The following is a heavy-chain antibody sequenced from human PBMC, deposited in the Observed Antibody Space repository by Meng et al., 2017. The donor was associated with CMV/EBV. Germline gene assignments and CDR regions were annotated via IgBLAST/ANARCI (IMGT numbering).Heavy chain of an antibody. CDR3: ARDNRRGGVDY. D-gene: IGHD3-3*01. CDR1: VGSISSVDYY. Sequence: GSGPGLVKPSQTLSLTCTVSVGSISSVDYYWSWIRQPPGKGLEWIGYIYYSGSTYYNPSLKSRVTISVDTSKNQFSLKLSSVTAADTAVYYCARDNRRGGVDYWGQGTLVTVSS. J-gene: IGHJ4*02. V-gene: IGHV4-30-4*08. CDR2: IYYSGST.